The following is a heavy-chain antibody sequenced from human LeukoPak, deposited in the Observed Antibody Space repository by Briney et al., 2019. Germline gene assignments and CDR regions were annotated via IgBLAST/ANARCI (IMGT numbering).Heavy chain of an antibody. D-gene: IGHD3-16*02. Sequence: ASVKVSCKASGGTFSSYAISWVRQAPGQGLEWMGGIIPIFGTANYAQKFQGRVTITADESTSTAYMELSSLKSEDTAVYYCARGDDYVWGSYRYSQSGAFDIWGQGTMVTVSS. J-gene: IGHJ3*02. CDR1: GGTFSSYA. V-gene: IGHV1-69*01. CDR3: ARGDDYVWGSYRYSQSGAFDI. CDR2: IIPIFGTA.